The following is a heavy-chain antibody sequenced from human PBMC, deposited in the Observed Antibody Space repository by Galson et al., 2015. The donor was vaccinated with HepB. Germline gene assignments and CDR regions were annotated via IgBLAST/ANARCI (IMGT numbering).Heavy chain of an antibody. CDR1: GGTFTSYG. CDR3: ARGPEGYYGSGSYYPLDY. Sequence: SVKVSCKASGGTFTSYGISWVRQAPGQGLEWMGWISAYNGNTNYAQKLQGRVTMTTDTSTSTAYMELRSLRSDDTAVYYCARGPEGYYGSGSYYPLDYWGQGTLVTVSS. J-gene: IGHJ4*02. D-gene: IGHD3-10*01. CDR2: ISAYNGNT. V-gene: IGHV1-18*01.